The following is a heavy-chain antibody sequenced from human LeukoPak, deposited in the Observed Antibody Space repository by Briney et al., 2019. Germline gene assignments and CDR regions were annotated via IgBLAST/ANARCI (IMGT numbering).Heavy chain of an antibody. V-gene: IGHV3-7*05. CDR3: ARDRPYSGSHGGDY. D-gene: IGHD1-26*01. CDR2: ITLDGSDS. J-gene: IGHJ4*02. CDR1: GFPFR. Sequence: GGSLRLSCAASGFPFRMAWVRQAPGKGLEWVATITLDGSDSYYVDSVKGRFTISRDNAKNSLYLQMNSLRAEDTAVYYCARDRPYSGSHGGDYWGQGTLVTVSS.